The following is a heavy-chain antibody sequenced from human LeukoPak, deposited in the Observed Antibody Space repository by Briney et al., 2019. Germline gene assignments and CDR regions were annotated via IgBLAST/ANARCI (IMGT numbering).Heavy chain of an antibody. CDR1: GFTFTSSA. J-gene: IGHJ4*02. CDR3: AARYSGYEIDY. CDR2: IVVGSGNT. Sequence: TSVKVSCKASGFTFTSSAVQWVRQARGQRLEWIGWIVVGSGNTNYAQKFQEKVTITRDMPTSTAYMELSSLRSEDTAVYYCAARYSGYEIDYWGQGTLVTVSS. D-gene: IGHD5-12*01. V-gene: IGHV1-58*01.